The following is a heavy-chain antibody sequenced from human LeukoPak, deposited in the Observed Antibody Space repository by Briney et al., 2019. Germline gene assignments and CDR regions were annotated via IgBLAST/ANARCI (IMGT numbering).Heavy chain of an antibody. CDR3: ARNLTVPRHDAFDI. J-gene: IGHJ3*02. V-gene: IGHV4-38-2*01. CDR2: IYHSGST. D-gene: IGHD6-6*01. Sequence: SETLSLTCAVSGYSISSGDYWGWIRQPPGKELEWIGSIYHSGSTYYNPSLKSRVTISVDTSKNQFSLKLSSVTAADTAVYYCARNLTVPRHDAFDIWGQGTMVTVSS. CDR1: GYSISSGDY.